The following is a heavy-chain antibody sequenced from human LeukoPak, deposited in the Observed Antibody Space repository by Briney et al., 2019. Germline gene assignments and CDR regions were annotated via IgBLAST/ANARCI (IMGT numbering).Heavy chain of an antibody. J-gene: IGHJ4*02. CDR3: ARTYYDFWTGYYDY. CDR1: GFSFSNSA. V-gene: IGHV3-30*04. D-gene: IGHD3-3*01. CDR2: ISYDGDNE. Sequence: AGGSLRLSCAASGFSFSNSAMHWVRQAPGKGLEWVAVISYDGDNEYYGDSVKGRFTISRDNSKNTLYLQMSSLRAEDTAIYYCARTYYDFWTGYYDYWGQGTLVTVSS.